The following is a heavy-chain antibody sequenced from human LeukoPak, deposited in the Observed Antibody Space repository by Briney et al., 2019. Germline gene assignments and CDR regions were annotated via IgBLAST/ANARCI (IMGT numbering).Heavy chain of an antibody. CDR1: GFTFSSYA. D-gene: IGHD3-22*01. Sequence: GGSLRLSCAASGFTFSSYATSWVRQAPGKGLEWVSTISGSGGGTYYADSVKGRFTISRDNSKNTLYLQMNSLRAEDTAVYYCAKGYMIVVVDSYFDYWGQGTLVTVSS. V-gene: IGHV3-23*01. J-gene: IGHJ4*02. CDR2: ISGSGGGT. CDR3: AKGYMIVVVDSYFDY.